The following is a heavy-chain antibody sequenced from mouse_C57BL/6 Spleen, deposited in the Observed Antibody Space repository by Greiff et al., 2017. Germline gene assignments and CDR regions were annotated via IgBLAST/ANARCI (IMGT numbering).Heavy chain of an antibody. D-gene: IGHD2-1*01. CDR3: ARPIYYGNPWFAY. CDR1: GYTFTSYW. CDR2: IDPSDSYT. J-gene: IGHJ3*01. Sequence: QVQLQQPGAELVMPGASVKLSCKASGYTFTSYWMHWVKQRPGQGLEWIGEIDPSDSYTNYNQKFKGKSTWTVDKSSSTAYMQLSSLTSEDSAVYYCARPIYYGNPWFAYWGQGTLVTVSA. V-gene: IGHV1-69*01.